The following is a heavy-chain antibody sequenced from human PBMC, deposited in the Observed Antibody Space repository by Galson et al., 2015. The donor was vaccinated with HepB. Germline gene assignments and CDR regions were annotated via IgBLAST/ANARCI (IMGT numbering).Heavy chain of an antibody. Sequence: SLRLSCAASGFTFSSYAMHWVRQAPGKGLEWVAVISYDGSNKYYADSVKGRFTISRDNSKNTLYLQMNSLRAEDTAVYYCARGVVVVPAAENGYFDYWGQGTLVTVSS. J-gene: IGHJ4*02. CDR1: GFTFSSYA. CDR2: ISYDGSNK. D-gene: IGHD2-2*01. CDR3: ARGVVVVPAAENGYFDY. V-gene: IGHV3-30*04.